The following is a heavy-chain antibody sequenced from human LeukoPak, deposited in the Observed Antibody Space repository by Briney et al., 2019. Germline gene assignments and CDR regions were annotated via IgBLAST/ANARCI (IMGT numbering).Heavy chain of an antibody. CDR1: GFTFSSYE. CDR2: ISSSGSTI. J-gene: IGHJ6*04. CDR3: AELGITMIGGV. Sequence: GALRLSCAASGFTFSSYEMNWVRQAPGKGLEWVSYISSSGSTIYYADSMKGRFTISRDNAKNSLYLQMNSLRAEDTAVYYCAELGITMIGGVWGKGTTVTISS. V-gene: IGHV3-48*03. D-gene: IGHD3-10*02.